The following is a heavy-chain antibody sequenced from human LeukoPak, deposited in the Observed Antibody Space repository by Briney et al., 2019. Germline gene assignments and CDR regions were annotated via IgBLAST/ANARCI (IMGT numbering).Heavy chain of an antibody. CDR1: GFTFSSYA. D-gene: IGHD3-16*01. V-gene: IGHV3-30-3*01. J-gene: IGHJ4*02. Sequence: GGSLRLSCAASGFTFSSYAMHWVRKAPGKGLEWVAVISYDGSNKYYADSVKGRFTISRDNSKNTLYLQMNSLRAEDTAVYYCARRGVGGSYVDYWGQGTLVTVSS. CDR2: ISYDGSNK. CDR3: ARRGVGGSYVDY.